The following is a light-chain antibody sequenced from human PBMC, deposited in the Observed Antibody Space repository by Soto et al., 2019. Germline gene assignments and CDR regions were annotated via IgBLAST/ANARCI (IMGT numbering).Light chain of an antibody. CDR1: QSISSW. V-gene: IGKV1-5*03. J-gene: IGKJ4*01. CDR2: KAS. CDR3: QQYNSYLLT. Sequence: DIQMTQSPSTLSASVGDRVSITCRASQSISSWLAWYQQKPGKAPKLLIYKASSLESGVPSRFSGSGSGTEFTLTISSLQPDDFATYYCQQYNSYLLTFGGGTKVEIK.